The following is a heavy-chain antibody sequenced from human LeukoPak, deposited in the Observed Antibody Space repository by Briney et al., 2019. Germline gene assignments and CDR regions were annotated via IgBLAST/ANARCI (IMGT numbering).Heavy chain of an antibody. CDR1: GGSISSSSYY. CDR2: IYYSGST. D-gene: IGHD3-9*01. CDR3: ARHRKSSYFDWLFPFDY. V-gene: IGHV4-39*01. J-gene: IGHJ4*02. Sequence: SETLSLTCTVSGGSISSSSYYWGWIRQPPGKGLEWIGSIYYSGSTYYNPSLKSRVTISVDTSKNQFSLKLSSVTAADTAVYYCARHRKSSYFDWLFPFDYWGQGTLVTVSS.